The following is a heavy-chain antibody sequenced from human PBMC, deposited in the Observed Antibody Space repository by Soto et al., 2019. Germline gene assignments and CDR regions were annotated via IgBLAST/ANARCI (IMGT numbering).Heavy chain of an antibody. Sequence: GESLKISCRGSGYTFNTYWIGWVRQMPGKGLEWMGFIYPGDSDTTYRPSLQGQVTISVDKSISTAYLQGSSLKVSDTAIYYCARQKLWMATINNDAFDVWGQGTKVTVSS. CDR3: ARQKLWMATINNDAFDV. V-gene: IGHV5-51*01. CDR2: IYPGDSDT. J-gene: IGHJ3*01. CDR1: GYTFNTYW. D-gene: IGHD2-21*01.